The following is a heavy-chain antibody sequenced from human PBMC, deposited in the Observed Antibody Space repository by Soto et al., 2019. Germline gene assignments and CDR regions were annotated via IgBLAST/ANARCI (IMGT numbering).Heavy chain of an antibody. CDR2: ISGSGGST. CDR3: AKEPATVTYYYYYGMDV. D-gene: IGHD4-4*01. V-gene: IGHV3-23*01. Sequence: GGSLRLSCASSGFTFSSYAMSWVRQAPGKGLEWVSAISGSGGSTYYADSVKGRFTISRDNSKNTLYLQMNSLRAEDTAVYYCAKEPATVTYYYYYGMDVWGQGTTVTVSS. J-gene: IGHJ6*02. CDR1: GFTFSSYA.